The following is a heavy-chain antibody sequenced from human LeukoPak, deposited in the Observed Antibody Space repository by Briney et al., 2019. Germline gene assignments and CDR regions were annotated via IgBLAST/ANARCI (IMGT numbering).Heavy chain of an antibody. CDR2: IIPILGIA. Sequence: ASVKVSCKASGGTFSSYAISWGRQAPGQGLGWVGRIIPILGIANNAQKVQGRVTITADKSTSTASMELSSLPSEATAVYYCARVRLASTTIDYWGQGTLVTVSS. D-gene: IGHD1-1*01. CDR1: GGTFSSYA. J-gene: IGHJ4*02. V-gene: IGHV1-69*04. CDR3: ARVRLASTTIDY.